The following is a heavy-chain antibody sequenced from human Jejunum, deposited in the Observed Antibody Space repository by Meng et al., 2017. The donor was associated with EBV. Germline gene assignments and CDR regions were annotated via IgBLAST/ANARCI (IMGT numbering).Heavy chain of an antibody. CDR1: GYTFTNYT. D-gene: IGHD3/OR15-3a*01. V-gene: IGHV1-3*01. J-gene: IGHJ4*02. CDR2: INPCNAAP. Sequence: QVVEAGAGVKKPGASVKLSCKASGYTFTNYTIHWVRKAHGQRPEWMGCINPCNAAPDFSHKYQGRVTITRDTSATTDYMELTSLRSEDTAVYYCASRPGFNIGPFDYWGQGTLVTVSS. CDR3: ASRPGFNIGPFDY.